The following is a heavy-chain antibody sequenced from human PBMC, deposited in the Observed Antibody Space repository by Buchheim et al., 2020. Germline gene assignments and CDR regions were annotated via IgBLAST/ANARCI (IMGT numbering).Heavy chain of an antibody. CDR2: INPSGGST. CDR1: GYTFTSYY. CDR3: ARDPGSWPYSSGWYLDY. D-gene: IGHD6-19*01. V-gene: IGHV1-46*01. J-gene: IGHJ4*02. Sequence: QVQLVQSGAEVKKPGASVKVSCKASGYTFTSYYMHWVRQAPGQGLEWMGIINPSGGSTSYAQKFQGRVTVTRDTSTSTVYMELSSLRSEDTAVYYCARDPGSWPYSSGWYLDYWGQGTL.